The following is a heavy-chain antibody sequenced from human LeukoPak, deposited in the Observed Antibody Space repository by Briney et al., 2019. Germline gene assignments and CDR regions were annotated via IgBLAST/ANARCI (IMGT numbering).Heavy chain of an antibody. V-gene: IGHV4-38-2*02. J-gene: IGHJ4*02. Sequence: SETLSLTCTVSGYSISSGYYWGWIRQPPGKGLEWIGSIYHSGSTYYNPSLKSRVTISVDTSKNQFSLKLSSVTAADTAVYYCARADIVAPFDYWGQGTLVTVSS. CDR2: IYHSGST. CDR1: GYSISSGYY. CDR3: ARADIVAPFDY. D-gene: IGHD5-12*01.